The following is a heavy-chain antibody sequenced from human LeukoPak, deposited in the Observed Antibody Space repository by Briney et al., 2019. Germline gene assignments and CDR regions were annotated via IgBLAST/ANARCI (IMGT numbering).Heavy chain of an antibody. CDR2: INSDGSST. Sequence: GGSLRLSCAASGFTFSNTWMHWVRLVPGKGLVWVALINSDGSSTSYADSVKGRFTMSRDNAKNTLYLQMNSLRAEDTAVYYCARDRYYVFDYWGQGTLVTVSS. D-gene: IGHD3-10*02. CDR3: ARDRYYVFDY. V-gene: IGHV3-74*01. CDR1: GFTFSNTW. J-gene: IGHJ4*02.